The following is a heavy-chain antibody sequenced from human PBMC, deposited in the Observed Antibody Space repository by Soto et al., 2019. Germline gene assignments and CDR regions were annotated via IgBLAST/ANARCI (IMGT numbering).Heavy chain of an antibody. D-gene: IGHD3-16*01. Sequence: QVQLQESGPGLVKPSGTLSLSCAVSGGSISSSHWWTWVRQPPGKGREWIGEIYHSGSTNYNPSLKSRVTISVATSRTHFSLNLSSVTAAATAVYCCARSGGGEDYWGQGILVTVSS. V-gene: IGHV4-4*01. CDR2: IYHSGST. J-gene: IGHJ4*02. CDR1: GGSISSSHW. CDR3: ARSGGGEDY.